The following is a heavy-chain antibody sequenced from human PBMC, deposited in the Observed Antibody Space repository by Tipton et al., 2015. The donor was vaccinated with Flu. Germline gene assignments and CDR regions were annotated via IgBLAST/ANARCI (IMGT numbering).Heavy chain of an antibody. CDR3: ARPLTTVTTRDAFDI. V-gene: IGHV3-21*01. J-gene: IGHJ3*02. D-gene: IGHD4-17*01. CDR1: GFTFSSYS. Sequence: SLRLSCAASGFTFSSYSMNWVRQAPGKGLEWVSSISSSRSYIYYADSVKGRFTISRDNAKNSLYLQMNSLRAEDTAVYYCARPLTTVTTRDAFDIWGQGTMVTVSS. CDR2: ISSSRSYI.